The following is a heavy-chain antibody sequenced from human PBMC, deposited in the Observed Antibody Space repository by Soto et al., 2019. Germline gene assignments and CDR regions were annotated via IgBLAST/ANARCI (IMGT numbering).Heavy chain of an antibody. CDR1: GYSFANYW. V-gene: IGHV5-51*01. CDR2: IYPGDSDT. D-gene: IGHD3-10*01. Sequence: GESLKISCQGSGYSFANYWIAWVRQMPGKGLEWVEVIYPGDSDTRYSPSFRGQVTISADKSISHVYLQWSSLKASDTAMYYCARNRLRQYYYGMDVWGRGTRVTVAS. J-gene: IGHJ6*02. CDR3: ARNRLRQYYYGMDV.